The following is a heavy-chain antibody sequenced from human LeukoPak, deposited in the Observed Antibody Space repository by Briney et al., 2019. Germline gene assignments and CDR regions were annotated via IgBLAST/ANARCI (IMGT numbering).Heavy chain of an antibody. CDR1: GGSISRYY. J-gene: IGHJ4*02. D-gene: IGHD5-18*01. CDR3: ARAGGYGLIDY. Sequence: PSETLSLTCTVSGGSISRYYWTWIRQSPGKGLEWFGYISDSGTTNYKPSLKSRVTISVDTSQNQFSLKVGSMTAADTAVYYCARAGGYGLIDYWGQGTMVTVSS. V-gene: IGHV4-59*12. CDR2: ISDSGTT.